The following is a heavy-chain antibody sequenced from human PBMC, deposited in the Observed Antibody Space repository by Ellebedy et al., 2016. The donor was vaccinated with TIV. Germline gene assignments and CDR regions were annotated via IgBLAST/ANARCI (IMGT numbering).Heavy chain of an antibody. CDR1: GFTFSSYS. V-gene: IGHV3-21*04. Sequence: GESLKISCAASGFTFSSYSMNWVRQAPGKGLEWVSSISSSSSYIYYADSVKGRFTISRDNAKNSLYLQINSLRAEDTAVYYCAKYYASSVSYYFDYWGQGTLFTVSS. CDR2: ISSSSSYI. J-gene: IGHJ4*02. CDR3: AKYYASSVSYYFDY. D-gene: IGHD3-22*01.